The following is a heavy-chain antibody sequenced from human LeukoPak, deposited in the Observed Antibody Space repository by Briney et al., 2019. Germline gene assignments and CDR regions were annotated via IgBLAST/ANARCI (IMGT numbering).Heavy chain of an antibody. V-gene: IGHV4-39*01. D-gene: IGHD3-3*01. CDR2: IYYSGST. J-gene: IGHJ4*02. CDR1: GGSISSSSYY. CDR3: ARNAFWSGYYTFDY. Sequence: SETLSLTCTVSGGSISSSSYYWGSIRQPPGKGLEWIGSIYYSGSTYYNPSLKSRVTISVDTSKNQFSLKLSSVTAADTAVYYCARNAFWSGYYTFDYWGQGTLVTVSS.